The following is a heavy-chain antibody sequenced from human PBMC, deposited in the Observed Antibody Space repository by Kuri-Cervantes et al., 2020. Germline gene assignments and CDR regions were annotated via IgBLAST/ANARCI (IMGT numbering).Heavy chain of an antibody. CDR1: GFTFSSYS. Sequence: GESLKISCAASGFTFSSYSMNWVRQAPGKRLEWVASINKDGSETYYVDSVKGRFTISRDNAKNSLYLQMNNLRGEDTAVYYCARYGYGYARPFDYWGQGFLVTVSS. CDR3: ARYGYGYARPFDY. D-gene: IGHD2-2*01. V-gene: IGHV3-7*01. J-gene: IGHJ4*02. CDR2: INKDGSET.